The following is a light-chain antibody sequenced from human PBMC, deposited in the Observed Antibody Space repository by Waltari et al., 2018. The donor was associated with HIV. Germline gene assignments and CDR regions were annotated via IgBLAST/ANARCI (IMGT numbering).Light chain of an antibody. V-gene: IGKV3-15*01. J-gene: IGKJ4*01. CDR3: QQYNNWPQT. CDR2: GAF. CDR1: QSISSN. Sequence: EVVLTQSPATLSVSPGERATLSCRASQSISSNLAWYQQKPGQAPRLLIYGAFTRATGIPARFSGSGSGTEFTLTINSLQSEDFAVYYGQQYNNWPQTFGGGTKVEIK.